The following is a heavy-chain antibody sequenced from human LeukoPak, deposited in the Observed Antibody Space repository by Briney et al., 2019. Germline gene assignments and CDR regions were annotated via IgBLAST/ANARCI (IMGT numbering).Heavy chain of an antibody. D-gene: IGHD3-22*01. V-gene: IGHV2-5*01. CDR3: AYTRPTYYYDSSGYPAEYFQH. J-gene: IGHJ1*01. Sequence: SGPTLVNPHRTCTFSGFSLSTSGVGVGWIRQPPGKALEWLALIYWNDDKRYSPSLKSRLTITKDTSKNQVVLTMTNMDPVDTATYYCAYTRPTYYYDSSGYPAEYFQHWGQGTLVTVSS. CDR1: GFSLSTSGVG. CDR2: IYWNDDK.